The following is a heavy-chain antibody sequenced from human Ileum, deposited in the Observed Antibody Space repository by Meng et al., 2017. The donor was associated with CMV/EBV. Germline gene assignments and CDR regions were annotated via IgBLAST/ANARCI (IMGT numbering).Heavy chain of an antibody. CDR2: IKSKANSYAT. Sequence: GGSLRLSCAASGFSFSGSVLHWVRQASGKGLEWVARIKSKANSYATEYAASVKGRFYISRDDSKNTAYLQMNSLKIEDTAVYYCARDWGYSYGTDWGQGTLVTVSS. V-gene: IGHV3-73*01. CDR3: ARDWGYSYGTD. D-gene: IGHD5-18*01. CDR1: GFSFSGSV. J-gene: IGHJ4*02.